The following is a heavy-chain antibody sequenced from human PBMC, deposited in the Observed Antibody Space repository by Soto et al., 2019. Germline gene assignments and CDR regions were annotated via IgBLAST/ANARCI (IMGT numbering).Heavy chain of an antibody. V-gene: IGHV3-48*01. J-gene: IGHJ3*01. Sequence: EVQLVESGGGLVQPGGSLRLSCATSGFTFSSYNMHWVRQAPGKGLEWISYISSSSDSIYYADSVKGRFTISRDNAKKSLYLQMHSLRAEDTAVYYCAKDYPTTFLRPTGAFDFWGQGTMVTVSS. CDR1: GFTFSSYN. D-gene: IGHD4-17*01. CDR3: AKDYPTTFLRPTGAFDF. CDR2: ISSSSDSI.